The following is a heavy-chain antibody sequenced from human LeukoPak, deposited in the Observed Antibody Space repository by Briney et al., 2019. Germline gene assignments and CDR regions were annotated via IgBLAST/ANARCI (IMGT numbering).Heavy chain of an antibody. V-gene: IGHV1-69*04. J-gene: IGHJ3*02. CDR1: GYTFTSYA. CDR3: ARPEQWLATRGAFDI. CDR2: IIPILGIA. Sequence: SVKVSCKASGYTFTSYAMNWVRQAPGQGLEWMGRIIPILGIANYAQKFQGRVTITADKSTSTAYMELSSLRSEDTAVYYCARPEQWLATRGAFDIWGQGTMVTVSS. D-gene: IGHD6-19*01.